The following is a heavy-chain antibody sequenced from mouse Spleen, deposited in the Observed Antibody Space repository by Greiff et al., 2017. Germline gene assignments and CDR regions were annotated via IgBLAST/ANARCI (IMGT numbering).Heavy chain of an antibody. Sequence: QVQLQQSAAELARPGASVKMSCKASGYTFTSYTMHWVKQRPGQGLEWIGYINPSSGYTEYNQKFKDKTTLTADKSSSTAYMQLSSLTSEDSAVYYCARSPLTTAPYAMDYWGQGTSVTVSS. CDR1: GYTFTSYT. J-gene: IGHJ4*01. CDR2: INPSSGYT. CDR3: ARSPLTTAPYAMDY. V-gene: IGHV1-4*02. D-gene: IGHD1-2*01.